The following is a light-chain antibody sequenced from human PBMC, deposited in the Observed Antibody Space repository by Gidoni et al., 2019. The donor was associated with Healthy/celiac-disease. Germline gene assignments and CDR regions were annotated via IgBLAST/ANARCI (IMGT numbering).Light chain of an antibody. CDR1: QGISSY. CDR3: RRTYNAPLT. CDR2: SAS. J-gene: IGKJ4*01. Sequence: DTQFTQSPSSLSAPVGDRVATTCPVSQGISSYLNWYRQKPGKLTKLLIYSASNLQSGVPSRFSGSGSGTDFTLTISSLPPEDVAAYYGRRTYNAPLTFGGGTRVEIK. V-gene: IGKV1-27*01.